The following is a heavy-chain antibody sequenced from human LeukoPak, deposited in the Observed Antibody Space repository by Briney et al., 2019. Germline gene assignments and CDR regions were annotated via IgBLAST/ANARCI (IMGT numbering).Heavy chain of an antibody. CDR3: AKAARRGYSYGYRRSQSYMDV. J-gene: IGHJ6*03. Sequence: GGPLRLSGAAPGFSFSSHGMSWVRQAPGKGREWVSGFTRNGGAKGYVGSVKGRCTSYRYNAKYTQYLQMPSRKDEDTAVYYCAKAARRGYSYGYRRSQSYMDVWGKGTTVTVSS. D-gene: IGHD5-18*01. CDR2: FTRNGGAK. V-gene: IGHV3-20*04. CDR1: GFSFSSHG.